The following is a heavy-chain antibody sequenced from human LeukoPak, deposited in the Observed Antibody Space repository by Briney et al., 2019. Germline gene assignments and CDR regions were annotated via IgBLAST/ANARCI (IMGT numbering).Heavy chain of an antibody. Sequence: GGSLRLSCAASGFTFSSYAMHWVRQAPGKGLEYVSAISSNGGSTYYANSVKGRFTISRDNSKNTLYLQMGSLRDEDMAVYYCALGGCSGGSCDIGYFQHWGQGTLVTVSS. CDR2: ISSNGGST. CDR3: ALGGCSGGSCDIGYFQH. J-gene: IGHJ1*01. CDR1: GFTFSSYA. D-gene: IGHD2-15*01. V-gene: IGHV3-64*01.